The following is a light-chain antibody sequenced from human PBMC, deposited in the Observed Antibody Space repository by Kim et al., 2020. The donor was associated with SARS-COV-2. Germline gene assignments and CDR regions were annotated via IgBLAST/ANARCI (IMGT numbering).Light chain of an antibody. CDR3: QQRFSWPRT. Sequence: EIVLTQAPGTLSVSPGERATLSCRASQSVSSHLAWYQQKPGQAPRLLIYDASNRATGIPGRFSGSGSGTDFILTISSLEPEDFAVYYCQQRFSWPRTFGQGTKVEI. J-gene: IGKJ1*01. V-gene: IGKV3-11*01. CDR1: QSVSSH. CDR2: DAS.